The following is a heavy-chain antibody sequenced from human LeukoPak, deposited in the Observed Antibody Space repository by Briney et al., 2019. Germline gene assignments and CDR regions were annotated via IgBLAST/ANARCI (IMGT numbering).Heavy chain of an antibody. CDR2: ISQDGSAK. CDR3: ATSHHTSSGQNFDY. D-gene: IGHD6-25*01. J-gene: IGHJ4*02. V-gene: IGHV3-7*01. CDR1: GLTLSDYW. Sequence: GGSLRLSCEASGLTLSDYWMSWVRQAPGKGLEWVANISQDGSAKYYVDSVKGGFTISRDNADSSLYLQMNALRADDTAMYYCATSHHTSSGQNFDYWGQGTLVSVSS.